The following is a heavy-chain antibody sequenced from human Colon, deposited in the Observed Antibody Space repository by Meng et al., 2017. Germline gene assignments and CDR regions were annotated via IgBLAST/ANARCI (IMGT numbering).Heavy chain of an antibody. CDR1: GGSLISSNW. CDR2: IYRSGST. J-gene: IGHJ4*02. CDR3: ARRVQYSSGYYYFDF. V-gene: IGHV4-4*02. D-gene: IGHD3-22*01. Sequence: QLERKESGPGSVKLSGTLSLTCVGSGGSLISSNWGTGVRQAPGKGLEWIGEIYRSGSTNYNPSLKSRVTISIDTSKNEFSLKLTSVTAADTALYYCARRVQYSSGYYYFDFWGQGTLVTVSS.